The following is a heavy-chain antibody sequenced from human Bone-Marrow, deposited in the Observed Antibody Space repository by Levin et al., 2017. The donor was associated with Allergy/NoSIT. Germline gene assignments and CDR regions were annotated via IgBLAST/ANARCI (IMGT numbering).Heavy chain of an antibody. V-gene: IGHV3-23*01. Sequence: GGSLRLSCAASGFTFSTYAMSWVRQAPGKGLEWVSIITNSAETYYADSVKGRLTISRDSSKNTLSLQMNSLRAEDTAVYYGAKGRGSAMVNGYFDRWGPGTLVTVSS. CDR1: GFTFSTYA. J-gene: IGHJ2*01. CDR2: ITNSAET. D-gene: IGHD5-18*01. CDR3: AKGRGSAMVNGYFDR.